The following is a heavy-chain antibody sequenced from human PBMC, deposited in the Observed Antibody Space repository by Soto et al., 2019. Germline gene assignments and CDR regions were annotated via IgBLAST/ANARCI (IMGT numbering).Heavy chain of an antibody. CDR2: INSDGSST. CDR1: GFTFSSYW. J-gene: IGHJ4*02. Sequence: EVQLVESGGGLVQPGGSLRLSCAASGFTFSSYWMHWVRQAPGKGLVWVSRINSDGSSTFYADSVKGRFTISRDNAKEGLYLQINSLRGEDTAVYYCARGIRGYYGSDYWGQGTLVTVSS. D-gene: IGHD3-3*01. V-gene: IGHV3-74*01. CDR3: ARGIRGYYGSDY.